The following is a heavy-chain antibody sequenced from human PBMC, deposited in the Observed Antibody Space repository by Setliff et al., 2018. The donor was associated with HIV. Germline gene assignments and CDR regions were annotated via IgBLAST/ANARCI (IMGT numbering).Heavy chain of an antibody. V-gene: IGHV1-18*01. Sequence: GASVKVSCKASGYTFTSYGISWVRQAPGQGLEWMGWISAYNGSTNYAQKLQGRVTMTTDTSTSTAYMGLRSLRSDDTAVYYCAITHDYGEMGSLYYFDYWGQGTLVTVSS. D-gene: IGHD4-17*01. CDR3: AITHDYGEMGSLYYFDY. CDR1: GYTFTSYG. J-gene: IGHJ4*02. CDR2: ISAYNGST.